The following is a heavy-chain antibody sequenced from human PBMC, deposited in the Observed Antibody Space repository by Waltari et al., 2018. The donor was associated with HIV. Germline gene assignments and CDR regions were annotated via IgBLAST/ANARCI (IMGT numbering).Heavy chain of an antibody. J-gene: IGHJ4*02. Sequence: QVPLQESGPGLVKPSQTLSLPCTVPGGSISSSTYYWTWIRQHPGKGLEWIGYIYHSGNTYYNPSLKSRLAISVDTSKNQFSLKLNSVTAADTAVYYCATEQDLGIARFDYWGPGTLVTVSS. D-gene: IGHD7-27*01. CDR1: GGSISSSTYY. CDR3: ATEQDLGIARFDY. V-gene: IGHV4-31*03. CDR2: IYHSGNT.